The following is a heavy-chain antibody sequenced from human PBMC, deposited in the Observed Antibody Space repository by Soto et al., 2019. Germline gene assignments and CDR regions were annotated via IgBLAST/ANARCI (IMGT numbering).Heavy chain of an antibody. Sequence: SETLSLTCTVSGGSISSYYWSWIRQPPGKGLEWIGYIYYSGSTNYNPSLKSRVTMSVDTSKNQFSLKLSSVTAADTAVYYCARARGYSSSWTHFDYWGQGTLVTVSS. CDR3: ARARGYSSSWTHFDY. CDR2: IYYSGST. J-gene: IGHJ4*02. V-gene: IGHV4-59*01. CDR1: GGSISSYY. D-gene: IGHD6-13*01.